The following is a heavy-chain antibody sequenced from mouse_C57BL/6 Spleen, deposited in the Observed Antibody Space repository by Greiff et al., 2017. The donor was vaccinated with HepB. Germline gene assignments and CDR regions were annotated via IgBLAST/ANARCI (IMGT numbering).Heavy chain of an antibody. CDR1: GYTFTSYW. CDR3: ARSGYYGSSYYYAMDY. Sequence: QVQLRQPGAELVRPGSSVKLSCKASGYTFTSYWMHWVKQRPIQGLEWIGNIDPSDSETHYNQKFKDKATLTVDKSSSTAYMQLSSLTSEDSAVYYCARSGYYGSSYYYAMDYWGQGTSVTVSS. D-gene: IGHD1-1*01. J-gene: IGHJ4*01. V-gene: IGHV1-52*01. CDR2: IDPSDSET.